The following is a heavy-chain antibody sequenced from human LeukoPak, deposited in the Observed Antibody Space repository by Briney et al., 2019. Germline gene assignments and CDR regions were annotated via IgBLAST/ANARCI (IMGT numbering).Heavy chain of an antibody. CDR2: TSSSDAGT. V-gene: IGHV3-23*01. D-gene: IGHD3-10*02. Sequence: GGSLGFPGAALGFTWSTIALSWFGQTPGKGLKWVAATSSSDAGTYHADSVRGRFTISRDNSKNTLYLQMNSLRAEDTAVYYCAELGITMIGGVWGKGTTVTISS. J-gene: IGHJ6*04. CDR3: AELGITMIGGV. CDR1: GFTWSTIA.